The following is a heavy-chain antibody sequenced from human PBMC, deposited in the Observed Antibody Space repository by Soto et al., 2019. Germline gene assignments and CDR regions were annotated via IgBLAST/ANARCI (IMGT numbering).Heavy chain of an antibody. Sequence: AAVKVSCKASRYTFTSYAISWVRQATGQGIGWMGWISAYNGNTNYAQKLQGRVTMTTDTSTRTAYMELRSLRADDTVVYYCARDLGWWFDPWGQGTLVTVSS. CDR1: RYTFTSYA. V-gene: IGHV1-18*01. CDR3: ARDLGWWFDP. CDR2: ISAYNGNT. J-gene: IGHJ5*02. D-gene: IGHD3-3*01.